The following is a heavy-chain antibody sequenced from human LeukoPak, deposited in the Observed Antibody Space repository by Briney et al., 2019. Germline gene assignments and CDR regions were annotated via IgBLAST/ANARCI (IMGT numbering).Heavy chain of an antibody. Sequence: SETLSLTCTVSGGPISSSSYYWGWIRQPPGKGPEWIGSIYYSGSTYYNPSLKSRVTISVDTSKNQFSLKLSSVTAADTAVYYCASAFPWDYYDSSGFLSWGQGTLVTVSS. CDR2: IYYSGST. CDR3: ASAFPWDYYDSSGFLS. D-gene: IGHD3-22*01. CDR1: GGPISSSSYY. J-gene: IGHJ4*02. V-gene: IGHV4-39*01.